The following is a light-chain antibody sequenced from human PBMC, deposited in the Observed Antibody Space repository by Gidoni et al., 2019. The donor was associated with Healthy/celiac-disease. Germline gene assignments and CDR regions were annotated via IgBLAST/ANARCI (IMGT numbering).Light chain of an antibody. V-gene: IGKV3-11*01. Sequence: EIVFTQSPATLSLSPGERATLSCRASQSVSSYLAWYQQKPGQAPRLLIYDASNRATGIPARFSGSGSGTDFTLTISSLEPEDFAVYYCQQRSNWPPLTFXQXTRLEIK. J-gene: IGKJ5*01. CDR1: QSVSSY. CDR2: DAS. CDR3: QQRSNWPPLT.